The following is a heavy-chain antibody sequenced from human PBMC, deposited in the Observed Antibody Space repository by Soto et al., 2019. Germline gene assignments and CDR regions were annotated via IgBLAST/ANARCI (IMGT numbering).Heavy chain of an antibody. CDR3: GSTYYNPSLKSRVTISVDTSKNQFSLKLSSVTAADTAVYYCARLRSGYDFWSGYLNNGYYYYGMYV. CDR2: INPSGGST. Sequence: GASVKVSCKASGYTFTSYYMHWVRQAPGQGLEWMGIINPSGGSTSYAQKFQGRVTMTRDTSTSTVYMELSSLRSEDTAVYYSGSTYYNPSLKSRVTISVDTSKNQFSLKLSSVTAADTAVYYCARLRSGYDFWSGYLNNGYYYYGMYVWGQGTTVTVSS. J-gene: IGHJ6*02. CDR1: GYTFTSYY. D-gene: IGHD3-10*01. V-gene: IGHV1-46*01.